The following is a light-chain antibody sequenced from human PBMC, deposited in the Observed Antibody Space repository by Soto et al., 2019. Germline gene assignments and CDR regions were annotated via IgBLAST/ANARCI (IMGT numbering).Light chain of an antibody. CDR2: DAS. Sequence: EIVLTQSPATLSLSPGERATLYCRTSQSVSSQLAWYQQKPGQAPRLLIYDASNTATGVPARFSGSGSGTDFTLTISSLEPEDFGVYYCHQRSNWPRTFGQGTKLEIK. CDR3: HQRSNWPRT. J-gene: IGKJ2*01. V-gene: IGKV3-11*01. CDR1: QSVSSQ.